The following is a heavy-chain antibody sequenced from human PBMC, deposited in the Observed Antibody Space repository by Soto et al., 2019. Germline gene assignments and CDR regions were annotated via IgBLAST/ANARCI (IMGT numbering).Heavy chain of an antibody. D-gene: IGHD6-13*01. J-gene: IGHJ6*02. CDR2: ISAYNGNT. CDR1: GYTFTSYG. Sequence: GASVKVSFKASGYTFTSYGISWVRQAPGQGLEWMGWISAYNGNTNYAQKLQGRVTMTTDTSTSTAYMELRSLRSDDTAVYYCAREPRQQLVLSYGMDVWGQGTTVTVSS. CDR3: AREPRQQLVLSYGMDV. V-gene: IGHV1-18*04.